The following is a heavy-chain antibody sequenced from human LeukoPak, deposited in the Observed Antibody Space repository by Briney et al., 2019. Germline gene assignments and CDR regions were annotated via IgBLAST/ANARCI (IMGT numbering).Heavy chain of an antibody. J-gene: IGHJ6*02. CDR1: GGSFSGYY. CDR3: ARDQLVVITTRIVYYYGMDV. V-gene: IGHV4-34*01. Sequence: SETLSLTCAVYGGSFSGYYWSWIRQPPGKGLEWIGEINHSGSTNYNPSLKSRVTISVDTSKNQFSLKLSSVTAADTAVYYCARDQLVVITTRIVYYYGMDVWGQGTTVTVSS. D-gene: IGHD3-22*01. CDR2: INHSGST.